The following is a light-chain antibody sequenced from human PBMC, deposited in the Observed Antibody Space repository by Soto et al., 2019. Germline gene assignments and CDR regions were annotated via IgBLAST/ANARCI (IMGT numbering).Light chain of an antibody. CDR2: GVS. Sequence: QSVLTQPPSASGSPGQSVAISCTGTSSDVGGYDYVSWYQQYPGKAPKLMIYGVSKRPSGVPDRFSGSKSGNTASLTVSGLQAEDEADYYCSSYAGSKNLMFGGGTKLTVL. CDR3: SSYAGSKNLM. J-gene: IGLJ3*02. CDR1: SSDVGGYDY. V-gene: IGLV2-8*01.